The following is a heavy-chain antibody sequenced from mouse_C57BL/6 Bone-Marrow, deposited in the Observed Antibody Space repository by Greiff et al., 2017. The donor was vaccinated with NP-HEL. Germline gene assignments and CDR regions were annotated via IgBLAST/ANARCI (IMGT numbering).Heavy chain of an antibody. J-gene: IGHJ2*01. CDR3: ARYSIYYYGSGYFDY. V-gene: IGHV3-8*01. D-gene: IGHD1-1*01. CDR2: ISYSGST. CDR1: GYSITSDY. Sequence: EVKLVESGPGLAKPSQTLSLTCSVTGYSITSDYWNWIRKFPGNKLEYMGYISYSGSTYYNPSLKSRISITRDTSKNQYYLQLNSVTTEDTATYYCARYSIYYYGSGYFDYWGQGTTLTVSS.